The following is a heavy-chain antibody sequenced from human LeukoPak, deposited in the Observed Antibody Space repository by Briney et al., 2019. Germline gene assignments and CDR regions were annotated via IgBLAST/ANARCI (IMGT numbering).Heavy chain of an antibody. Sequence: SETLSLTCAVYGGSFSGYYWSWIRQPPGKGLEWIGEINHSGSTNYNPSLKSRVTISVDTSKNQFSLKLSSVTAADTAVYYCARGARIAAASFGYWGQGTLVTVSS. J-gene: IGHJ4*02. D-gene: IGHD6-13*01. V-gene: IGHV4-34*01. CDR1: GGSFSGYY. CDR2: INHSGST. CDR3: ARGARIAAASFGY.